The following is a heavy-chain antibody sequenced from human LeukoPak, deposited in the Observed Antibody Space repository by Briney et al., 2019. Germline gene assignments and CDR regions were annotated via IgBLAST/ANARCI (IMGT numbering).Heavy chain of an antibody. V-gene: IGHV3-7*01. Sequence: GGSLRLSCEASGFTFSNYWMSWVRLAPGKGLEWVANIKHDGSENHYVDSVRGRFTISRDNAKNSLFLQMNSLRAEDTAVYYCARAAAGNRGWDWYYDYWGQGTLVSVSS. D-gene: IGHD6-13*01. CDR2: IKHDGSEN. J-gene: IGHJ4*02. CDR1: GFTFSNYW. CDR3: ARAAAGNRGWDWYYDY.